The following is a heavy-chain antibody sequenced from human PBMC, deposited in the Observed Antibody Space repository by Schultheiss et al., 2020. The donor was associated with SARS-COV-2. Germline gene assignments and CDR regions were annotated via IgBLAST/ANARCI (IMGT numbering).Heavy chain of an antibody. CDR3: ATSVRRTATGNLDY. D-gene: IGHD1-14*01. CDR2: ISGPGSTT. J-gene: IGHJ4*02. Sequence: GGSLRLSCAASGFTFSSNAMSWVRQAPGKGLEWVSAISGPGSTTYYADSVKGRVTISRDNSKNTLYLQMNSLRAEDTAVYYCATSVRRTATGNLDYWGRGTLVTVSS. CDR1: GFTFSSNA. V-gene: IGHV3-23*01.